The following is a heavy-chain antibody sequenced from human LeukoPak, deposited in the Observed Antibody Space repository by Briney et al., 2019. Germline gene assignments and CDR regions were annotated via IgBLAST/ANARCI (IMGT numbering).Heavy chain of an antibody. CDR3: ARASGPFDY. D-gene: IGHD3-10*01. Sequence: GGSLRLSCAASGFTFSIYGMHWVRQAPGKGLEWVAVIWNDGSNKYYADSVKGRFTISRDNSKNTLYLQMNSLSAEGTAVYSCARASGPFDYWGQGTLVTVSS. J-gene: IGHJ4*02. CDR1: GFTFSIYG. V-gene: IGHV3-33*01. CDR2: IWNDGSNK.